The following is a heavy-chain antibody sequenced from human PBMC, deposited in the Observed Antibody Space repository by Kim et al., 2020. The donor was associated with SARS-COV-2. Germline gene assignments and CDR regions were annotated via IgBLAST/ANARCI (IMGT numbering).Heavy chain of an antibody. J-gene: IGHJ5*02. D-gene: IGHD3-3*01. V-gene: IGHV4-31*02. CDR2: GTT. Sequence: GTTTYNPTLRRRVTISVRTSKTQFALKRSSVTAADTAVYYCAGEWRGWFDPWGQGTLVTVSS. CDR3: AGEWRGWFDP.